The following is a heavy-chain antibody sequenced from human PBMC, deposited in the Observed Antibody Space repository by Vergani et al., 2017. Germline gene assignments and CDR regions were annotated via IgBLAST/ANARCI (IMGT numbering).Heavy chain of an antibody. V-gene: IGHV4-59*01. CDR1: GGSISSYY. CDR2: INHSGST. J-gene: IGHJ4*02. CDR3: AREAYPAAVLDY. D-gene: IGHD6-13*01. Sequence: QVQLQESGPGLVKPSETLSLTCTVSGGSISSYYWSWIRQPPGKGLEWIGEINHSGSTNYNPSLKSRVTISVDTSKNQFSLKLSSVTAADTAVYYCAREAYPAAVLDYWGQGTLVTVSS.